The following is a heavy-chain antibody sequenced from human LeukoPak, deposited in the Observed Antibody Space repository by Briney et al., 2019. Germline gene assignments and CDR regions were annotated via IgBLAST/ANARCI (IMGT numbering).Heavy chain of an antibody. V-gene: IGHV4-39*07. CDR2: IYYSGST. J-gene: IGHJ3*02. CDR1: GGSISSSSYY. Sequence: SETLSLTCTVSGGSISSSSYYWGWIRQPPGKGLEWIGSIYYSGSTYYNPSLKSRVTISVDTSKNQFSLKLSSVTAADTAVYYCARASDSSGYYYANAFDIWGQGTMVTVSS. D-gene: IGHD3-22*01. CDR3: ARASDSSGYYYANAFDI.